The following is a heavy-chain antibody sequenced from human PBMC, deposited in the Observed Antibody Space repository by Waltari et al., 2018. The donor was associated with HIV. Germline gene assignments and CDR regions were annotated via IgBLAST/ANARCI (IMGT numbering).Heavy chain of an antibody. J-gene: IGHJ4*02. CDR1: GFTFTTYA. Sequence: EVQLVESGGGLVQPGGSLSLSWAASGFTFTTYAMNWVRQAPGKGLEWVSASSGSGGSTYYADSVKGRFTISRDNSKNTLYLQMNSLRAEDTAVYYCAKDDSTGSSGYYPFHYWGQGTLITVSS. CDR3: AKDDSTGSSGYYPFHY. D-gene: IGHD3-22*01. V-gene: IGHV3-23*04. CDR2: SSGSGGST.